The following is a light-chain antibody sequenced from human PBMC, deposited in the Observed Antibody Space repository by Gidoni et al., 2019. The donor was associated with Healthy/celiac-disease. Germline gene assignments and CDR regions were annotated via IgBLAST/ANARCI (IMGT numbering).Light chain of an antibody. J-gene: IGKJ3*01. CDR1: QSVSSSY. V-gene: IGKV3-20*01. CDR2: GAS. Sequence: IVLTQSPGTPSLSPGERATLSCRTSQSVSSSYLAWYQQKPGQAPRLLIYGASSRATGIPDRFSGSGSGTDFTLTISRLEPEDFAVYYCQQYGSSPTFGPGTKVDIK. CDR3: QQYGSSPT.